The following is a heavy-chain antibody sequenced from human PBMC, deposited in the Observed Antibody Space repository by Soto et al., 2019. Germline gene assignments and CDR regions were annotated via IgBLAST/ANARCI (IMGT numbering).Heavy chain of an antibody. CDR2: IIPIFGTA. Sequence: SVKVSCKASGGTFSSYAISWVRQAPGQGLEWMGGIIPIFGTANYAQKFQGRVTITADESTSTAYMELGSLRSEDTAVYYCARWRVGAKSFYFDYWGQGTLVTVSS. D-gene: IGHD1-26*01. CDR3: ARWRVGAKSFYFDY. CDR1: GGTFSSYA. V-gene: IGHV1-69*13. J-gene: IGHJ4*02.